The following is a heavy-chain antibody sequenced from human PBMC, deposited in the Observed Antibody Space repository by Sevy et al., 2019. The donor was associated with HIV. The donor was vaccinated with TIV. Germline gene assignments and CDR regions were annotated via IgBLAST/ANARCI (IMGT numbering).Heavy chain of an antibody. Sequence: GGSLRLSCAASGFTFSSYAMHWVRQAPGKGLEWVAVMSYNGNRKYNEDSVKGRFTISRDDSKNTVFLQMNSLRVEDTGVYYCAREGVLMGGSIVSYGMDVWGQGTTVTVSS. CDR1: GFTFSSYA. D-gene: IGHD3-16*02. CDR2: MSYNGNRK. CDR3: AREGVLMGGSIVSYGMDV. V-gene: IGHV3-30-3*01. J-gene: IGHJ6*02.